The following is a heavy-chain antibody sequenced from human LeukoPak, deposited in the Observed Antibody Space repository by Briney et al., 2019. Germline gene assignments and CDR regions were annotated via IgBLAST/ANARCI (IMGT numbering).Heavy chain of an antibody. V-gene: IGHV5-51*01. CDR1: GYSFTSYW. Sequence: GESLKISCKGSGYSFTSYWIGWVRQMPGRGLEWMGIIYPGDSDTRYSPSFQGQVTISADKSISTAYLQWSSLKASDTAMYYCARGSSSWYVGWDYWGQGTLVTVSS. J-gene: IGHJ4*02. D-gene: IGHD6-13*01. CDR3: ARGSSSWYVGWDY. CDR2: IYPGDSDT.